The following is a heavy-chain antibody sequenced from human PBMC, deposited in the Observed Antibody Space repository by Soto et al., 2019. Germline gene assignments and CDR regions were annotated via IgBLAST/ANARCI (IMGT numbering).Heavy chain of an antibody. V-gene: IGHV4-39*01. CDR2: IYDSGST. CDR3: ARLGYGYGADDSDS. D-gene: IGHD5-18*01. CDR1: GGFISRSNYY. Sequence: NPSETLSLTCNVSGGFISRSNYYWGWIRQPPGKGLEWIGNIYDSGSTYYNPSLRSRVTISVDTSKNQFSLKLSSVTAADTAFYYCARLGYGYGADDSDSWGQGTLVTVSS. J-gene: IGHJ5*02.